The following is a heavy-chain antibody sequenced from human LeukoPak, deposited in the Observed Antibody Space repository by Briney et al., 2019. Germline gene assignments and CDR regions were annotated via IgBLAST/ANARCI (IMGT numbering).Heavy chain of an antibody. CDR3: ARGRGYYSSESYFDY. D-gene: IGHD3-22*01. CDR2: IYYSGST. V-gene: IGHV4-31*03. CDR1: GGSISSGGYY. Sequence: SQTLSLTCTVPGGSISSGGYYWSWIRQHPGKGLEWIGYIYYSGSTYYNPSLKSRVTISVDTSKNQFSLKLSSVTAADTAVYYCARGRGYYSSESYFDYWGQGTLVTVSS. J-gene: IGHJ4*02.